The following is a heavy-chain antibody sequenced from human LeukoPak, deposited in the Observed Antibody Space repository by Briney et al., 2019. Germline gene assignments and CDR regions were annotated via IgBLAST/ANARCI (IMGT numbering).Heavy chain of an antibody. CDR2: IYYSGGT. D-gene: IGHD5-12*01. Sequence: SETLSLTCTVSGGSINYYYWMWIRQPPGKGLEWIGYIYYSGGTHYNPSLKSRVTMLVDTSKNQFSLKLTAVTAADTAVYYCARVINSGYDWGGVDYWGQGTLVTVSS. CDR3: ARVINSGYDWGGVDY. J-gene: IGHJ4*02. V-gene: IGHV4-59*01. CDR1: GGSINYYY.